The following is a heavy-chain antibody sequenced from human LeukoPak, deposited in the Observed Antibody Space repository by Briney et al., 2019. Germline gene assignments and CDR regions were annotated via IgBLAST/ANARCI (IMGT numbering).Heavy chain of an antibody. CDR2: IWYDGTNK. D-gene: IGHD3-10*01. V-gene: IGHV3-33*01. CDR3: AREGYGSGSWREWFDP. Sequence: QPGRSLRLSCAASGFTFSSFGMHWVRQAPGKGLEWVAVIWYDGTNKYYADSVKGRFTISRDNVKKSLYLQMNSLRDEDTAVYYCAREGYGSGSWREWFDPWGQGTLVTVSS. CDR1: GFTFSSFG. J-gene: IGHJ5*02.